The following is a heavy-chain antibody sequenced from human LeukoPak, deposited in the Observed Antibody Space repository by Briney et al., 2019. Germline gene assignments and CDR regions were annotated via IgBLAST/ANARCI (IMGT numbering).Heavy chain of an antibody. CDR2: ISGTGSYI. V-gene: IGHV3-21*01. CDR1: GFTFSSYS. J-gene: IGHJ4*02. CDR3: ATDGRSSGWYGFDY. D-gene: IGHD6-19*01. Sequence: PGGSLRLSCAASGFTFSSYSMNWVRQAPGKGLEWVSSISGTGSYIYYADSVKGRFTVSRDNARSTLYLQMNSLRAEDTAVYYCATDGRSSGWYGFDYWGQGILVTVSS.